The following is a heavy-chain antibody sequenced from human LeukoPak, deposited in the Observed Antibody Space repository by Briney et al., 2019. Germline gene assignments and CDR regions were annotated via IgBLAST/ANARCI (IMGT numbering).Heavy chain of an antibody. Sequence: NASETLSLTCTVSGYSISSGYFWGWIRQSPGKGPEWIGTIRHSGDTYYNPSLKSRVTVSIDTSKNHFSLTLKSVTAADTAVYYCARDGGWVMVTEIDKWGQGILVTVSS. J-gene: IGHJ4*02. CDR3: ARDGGWVMVTEIDK. D-gene: IGHD5-18*01. CDR2: IRHSGDT. V-gene: IGHV4-38-2*02. CDR1: GYSISSGYF.